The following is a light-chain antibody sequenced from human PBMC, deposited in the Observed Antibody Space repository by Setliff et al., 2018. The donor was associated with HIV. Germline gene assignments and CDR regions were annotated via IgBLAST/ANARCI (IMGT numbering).Light chain of an antibody. CDR3: SSFAGSVYV. V-gene: IGLV2-8*01. J-gene: IGLJ1*01. CDR2: DVN. Sequence: QSVLTQPPSASGSPGQSVTISCTGTSSDVGGYNYVSWYQQHPGKAPKLMIYDVNKRPSGVPARFSGSKSGNTASLTVSGLQADDEADYYCSSFAGSVYVFGTGTKVTVL. CDR1: SSDVGGYNY.